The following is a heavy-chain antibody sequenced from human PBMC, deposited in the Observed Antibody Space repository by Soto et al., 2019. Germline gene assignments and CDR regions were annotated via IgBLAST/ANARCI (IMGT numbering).Heavy chain of an antibody. D-gene: IGHD6-19*01. CDR3: AKGKSSGGGWNYGMDV. V-gene: IGHV3-23*01. CDR2: ISSSGGST. J-gene: IGHJ6*02. Sequence: EVQLLESGGGLVQPGGSLRLSCAASGFTFSSYAMSWVRQAPGKGLEWVSVISSSGGSTYYADSVKGRFTISRDNSKNTLCLHMNSVRAEDTAVYYCAKGKSSGGGWNYGMDVWGQGTTVTVSS. CDR1: GFTFSSYA.